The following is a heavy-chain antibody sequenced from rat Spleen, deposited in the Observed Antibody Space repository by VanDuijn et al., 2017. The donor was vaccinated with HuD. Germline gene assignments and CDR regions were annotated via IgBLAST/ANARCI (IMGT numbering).Heavy chain of an antibody. Sequence: EVQLVESDGGLVQPGRSLKLSCAASGFTFSDFYMAWVRQAPTTGLEWVATISYDDRSTYYRDSVKGRFTISRDNTKSTLYLQMDSLRSEDTATYYCARHPDYSNYFDYWGQGVMVTVSS. V-gene: IGHV5-29*01. CDR1: GFTFSDFY. D-gene: IGHD1-1*01. J-gene: IGHJ2*01. CDR2: ISYDDRST. CDR3: ARHPDYSNYFDY.